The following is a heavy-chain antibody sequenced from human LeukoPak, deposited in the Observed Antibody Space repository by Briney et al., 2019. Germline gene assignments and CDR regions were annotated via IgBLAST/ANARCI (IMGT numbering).Heavy chain of an antibody. CDR2: ISGSGDTT. J-gene: IGHJ6*03. CDR3: AKDTSAWWYHRAYMNV. Sequence: GGSLRLSCAASVFTFSNYAMSWVRQAPGGGLEWVSAISGSGDTTFHADSVKGRFTTSRDNSKNTLPLQMSGLRVEDSAVYFCAKDTSAWWYHRAYMNVWGTGTTVTVSS. D-gene: IGHD2-15*01. V-gene: IGHV3-23*01. CDR1: VFTFSNYA.